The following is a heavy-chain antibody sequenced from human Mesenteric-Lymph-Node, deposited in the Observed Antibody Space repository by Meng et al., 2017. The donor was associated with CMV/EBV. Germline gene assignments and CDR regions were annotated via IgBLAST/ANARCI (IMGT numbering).Heavy chain of an antibody. Sequence: GGSLRLSCAASGFTFSDYGIHWVRQAPGKGLEWVAFIRYDGNNKYYADSVKGRFTISRDNSKNTLYMQMNSLRAEDTAVYYCAKSDRVIVIFHGFDVWGQGTMVTVSS. CDR1: GFTFSDYG. CDR3: AKSDRVIVIFHGFDV. CDR2: IRYDGNNK. V-gene: IGHV3-30*02. J-gene: IGHJ3*01. D-gene: IGHD2-21*01.